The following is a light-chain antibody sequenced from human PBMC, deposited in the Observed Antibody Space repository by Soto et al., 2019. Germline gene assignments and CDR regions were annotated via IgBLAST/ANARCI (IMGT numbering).Light chain of an antibody. J-gene: IGKJ4*01. Sequence: DIVMTQSPDSLAVSLGERATINCKSSQSVLYSSNNKNYLAWYQQKPGQPPKLLIYWASTRESGVPDRFSGSGSGTDFTLAISSLQAEDVAVYYCQQYYSTRTFGGGNKVEIK. CDR3: QQYYSTRT. CDR2: WAS. V-gene: IGKV4-1*01. CDR1: QSVLYSSNNKNY.